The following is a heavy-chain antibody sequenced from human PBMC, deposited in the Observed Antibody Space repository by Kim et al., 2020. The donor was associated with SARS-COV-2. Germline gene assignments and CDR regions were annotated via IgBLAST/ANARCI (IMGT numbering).Heavy chain of an antibody. CDR2: MNPNSGNT. CDR3: ASSPEGLRYPDY. CDR1: GYTFTSYD. V-gene: IGHV1-8*01. J-gene: IGHJ4*02. D-gene: IGHD3-9*01. Sequence: ASVKVSCKASGYTFTSYDINWVRQATGQGLEWMGWMNPNSGNTGYAQKFQGRVTMTRNTSISTAYMELSSLRSEDTAVYYCASSPEGLRYPDYWGQGTLVTVSS.